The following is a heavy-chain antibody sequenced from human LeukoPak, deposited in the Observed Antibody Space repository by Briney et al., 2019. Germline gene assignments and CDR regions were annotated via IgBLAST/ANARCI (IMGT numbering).Heavy chain of an antibody. CDR1: EFTFSNYW. CDR2: TNQDGSKN. V-gene: IGHV3-7*01. D-gene: IGHD6-19*01. CDR3: ATTVAGYPDDYFDY. J-gene: IGHJ4*02. Sequence: GGSLRLSCAASEFTFSNYWMRWVRQAPGKGLERVAHTNQDGSKNYYVDSVRGRFTISRDNAKNSLYLQMNSLRAEDTAVYYCATTVAGYPDDYFDYWGQGTLVTVSS.